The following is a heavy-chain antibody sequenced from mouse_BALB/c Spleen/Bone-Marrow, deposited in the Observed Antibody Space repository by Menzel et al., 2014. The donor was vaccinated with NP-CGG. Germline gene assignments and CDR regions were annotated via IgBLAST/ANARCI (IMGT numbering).Heavy chain of an antibody. D-gene: IGHD2-1*01. CDR3: ARSDGNYAYAMDY. J-gene: IGHJ4*01. V-gene: IGHV5-17*02. CDR1: GFTFSSFG. CDR2: ISSGSSTI. Sequence: EVKLMESGGGLVQPGGSRKLSCAASGFTFSSFGMHWVRQAPERGLEWVAYISSGSSTIYYAGTGKGRLTISRDNPKNTLFLQMSSLKSEAPAMYYCARSDGNYAYAMDYLVQATSLTVSS.